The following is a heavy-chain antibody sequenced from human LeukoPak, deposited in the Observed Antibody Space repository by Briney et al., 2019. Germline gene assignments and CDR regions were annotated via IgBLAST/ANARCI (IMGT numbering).Heavy chain of an antibody. CDR1: GFTFSRYW. J-gene: IGHJ4*02. V-gene: IGHV3-7*03. D-gene: IGHD5-12*01. Sequence: GGTLRLSCAASGFTFSRYWMSWVRQAPGKGLEWVANIKQDGSEKYYVDSVKGRFTISRDNAKNSLYLQMNSLRAEDTAVYYCARDRGPYSGYDSYYFDYWGQGTLVTVSS. CDR2: IKQDGSEK. CDR3: ARDRGPYSGYDSYYFDY.